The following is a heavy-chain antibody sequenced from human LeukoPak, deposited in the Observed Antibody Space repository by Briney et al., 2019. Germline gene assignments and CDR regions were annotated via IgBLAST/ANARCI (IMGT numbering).Heavy chain of an antibody. CDR2: INTDGSIT. V-gene: IGHV3-74*01. Sequence: GGSLRLSCAASGFTFSTYLMHWVRQAPGKGLVWVSRINTDGSITAYADSVKGRFTISRDNAKNTLYLQMNSLRDEDTAVYYCASLGTLVPWGQGTLVTVSS. CDR3: ASLGTLVP. J-gene: IGHJ5*02. CDR1: GFTFSTYL. D-gene: IGHD3-9*01.